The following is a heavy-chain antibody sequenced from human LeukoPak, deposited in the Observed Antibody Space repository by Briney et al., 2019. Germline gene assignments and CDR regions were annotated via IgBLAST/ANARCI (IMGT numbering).Heavy chain of an antibody. CDR3: AREGDTAMVYYYYYYMDV. CDR1: GFTFSSYS. V-gene: IGHV3-48*01. J-gene: IGHJ6*03. D-gene: IGHD5-18*01. CDR2: ISSSSSTI. Sequence: GGSLRLSCAASGFTFSSYSMNWVRQAPGKGLEWVSYISSSSSTIYYADSVKGRFTISRDNAKNSLYLQMNSLRAEDTAVYYCAREGDTAMVYYYYYYMDVWGKGTTVTISS.